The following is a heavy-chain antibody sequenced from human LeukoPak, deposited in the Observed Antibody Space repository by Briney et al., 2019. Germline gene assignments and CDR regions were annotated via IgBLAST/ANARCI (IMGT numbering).Heavy chain of an antibody. CDR1: GYNFATYW. CDR2: IYPGDSDT. D-gene: IGHD3-10*01. Sequence: GESLKISCQASGYNFATYWIGWVRQMPGKGLEWMGIIYPGDSDTTYNPPFQGQVTISANKSISTAYLQWRSLNASDTAMYYCARRRGALDYWGQGTLVTVSS. CDR3: ARRRGALDY. J-gene: IGHJ4*02. V-gene: IGHV5-51*01.